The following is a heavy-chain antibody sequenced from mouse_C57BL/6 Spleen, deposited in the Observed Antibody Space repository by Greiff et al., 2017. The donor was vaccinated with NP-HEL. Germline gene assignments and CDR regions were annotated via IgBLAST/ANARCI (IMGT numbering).Heavy chain of an antibody. CDR2: IDPSDSET. CDR1: GYTFTSYW. J-gene: IGHJ1*03. V-gene: IGHV1-52*01. CDR3: ARRDYYGSRYFDV. D-gene: IGHD1-1*01. Sequence: QVQLQQPGAELVRPGSSVKLSCKSSGYTFTSYWMHWVKQRPIQGLEWIGNIDPSDSETHYNQKFKDKATLTVDKSSSTAYMQLSSLTSEDSAVYYCARRDYYGSRYFDVWGTGTTVTVSS.